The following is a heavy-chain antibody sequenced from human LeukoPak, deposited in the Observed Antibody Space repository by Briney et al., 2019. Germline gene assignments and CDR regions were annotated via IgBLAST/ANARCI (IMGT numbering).Heavy chain of an antibody. CDR3: ARGNLLLWFGEIGNTPYFDY. CDR2: IYHGGST. CDR1: GDSINSGDYS. J-gene: IGHJ4*02. Sequence: SQTLSLTCTVSGDSINSGDYSWNWIRQPPGKGLEWIGYIYHGGSTYYNPSLQSRVTISVDRSKTQFSLKLNSVTAADTAVYYCARGNLLLWFGEIGNTPYFDYWGQGTLVTVSS. D-gene: IGHD3-10*01. V-gene: IGHV4-30-2*01.